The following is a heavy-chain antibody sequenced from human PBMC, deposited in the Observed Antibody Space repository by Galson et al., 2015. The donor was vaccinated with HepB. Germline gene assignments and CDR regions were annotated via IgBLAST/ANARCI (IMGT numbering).Heavy chain of an antibody. D-gene: IGHD3-10*01. CDR3: VKNTWGRIDMVRGVATTFDY. Sequence: SLRLSCAGSGFTFRSYAMHWVRQTPGKGFEWVAVISHDGSLEYYTDSVKGRFAISRDNSNSTLYLQMHALGADDTALYYCVKNTWGRIDMVRGVATTFDYWGQGTLVTVSS. J-gene: IGHJ4*02. CDR1: GFTFRSYA. CDR2: ISHDGSLE. V-gene: IGHV3-30*18.